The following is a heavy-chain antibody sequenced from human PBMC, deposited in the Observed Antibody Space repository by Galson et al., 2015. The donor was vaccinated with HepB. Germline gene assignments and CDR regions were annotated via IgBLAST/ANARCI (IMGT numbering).Heavy chain of an antibody. D-gene: IGHD6-13*01. CDR3: WGSSWGVFDI. J-gene: IGHJ3*02. Sequence: CAISGDSVSSQSAAWNWIRQSPSRGLEWLGRTYYRSKWYNDYAVSVKSRITINPDTSKNQFSLQLNSVTPEDTAVYYCWGSSWGVFDIWGQGTMVTVSS. CDR1: GDSVSSQSAA. V-gene: IGHV6-1*01. CDR2: TYYRSKWYN.